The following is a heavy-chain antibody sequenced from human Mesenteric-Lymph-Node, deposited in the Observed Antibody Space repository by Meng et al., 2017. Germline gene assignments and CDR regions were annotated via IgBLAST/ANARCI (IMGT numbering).Heavy chain of an antibody. D-gene: IGHD5-12*01. Sequence: QVQLQESGPGLVKPSQTLSPTCTVSDGFTTSDDYYWSWIRQPPGKGLEWIGYIHYSGTTYYNPSLKSRIAISLDTSKNQFSLNLNSVTAADAAVYYCARDSPGGYGYFDSWGQGTQVTVSS. CDR1: DGFTTSDDYY. CDR3: ARDSPGGYGYFDS. CDR2: IHYSGTT. J-gene: IGHJ4*02. V-gene: IGHV4-30-4*01.